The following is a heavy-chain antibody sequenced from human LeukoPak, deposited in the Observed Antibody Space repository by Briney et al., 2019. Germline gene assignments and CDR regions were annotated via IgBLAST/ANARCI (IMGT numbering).Heavy chain of an antibody. V-gene: IGHV3-23*01. J-gene: IGHJ4*02. CDR2: ITGGGDKT. CDR3: AKSEQARKYASSTIH. CDR1: GFTFNSYA. D-gene: IGHD5/OR15-5a*01. Sequence: GGSLRLSCAASGFTFNSYAMNWVRQAPGKGLEWVSAITGGGDKTYYADSVKGRFTVSRDNSKNTLYLQMNSLRAEDTAVYYCAKSEQARKYASSTIHWGQGTLVTVSS.